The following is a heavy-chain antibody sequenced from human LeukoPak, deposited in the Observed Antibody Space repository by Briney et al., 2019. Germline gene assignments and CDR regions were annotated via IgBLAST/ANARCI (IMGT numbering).Heavy chain of an antibody. CDR1: GFTFSSYA. D-gene: IGHD3-3*01. Sequence: GGSLRLSCAASGFTFSSYAMSWVRQAPGKGLEWVSAISGSGGSTYYADSVKGRFTISRDNSKNTLYLQMNSLRAEDTAVYYCARDLRNYDFWSGYPDGMDVWGQGTTVTVSS. V-gene: IGHV3-23*01. CDR3: ARDLRNYDFWSGYPDGMDV. J-gene: IGHJ6*02. CDR2: ISGSGGST.